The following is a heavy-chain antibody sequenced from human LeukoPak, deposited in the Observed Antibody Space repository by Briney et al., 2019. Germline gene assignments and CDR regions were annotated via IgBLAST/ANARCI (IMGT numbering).Heavy chain of an antibody. V-gene: IGHV4-34*01. CDR2: INDYTGDT. CDR1: GGSFTDYF. CDR3: ARGRIAKIVVDHSFSYGMDV. J-gene: IGHJ6*02. Sequence: PSETLSLTCIVYGGSFTDYFWTWIRQSPGKGLEWIGEINDYTGDTNYNPSLNSRVSISLEKSKNQFSLELRSVTAADTALYYCARGRIAKIVVDHSFSYGMDVWGQGTTVTVSS. D-gene: IGHD3-22*01.